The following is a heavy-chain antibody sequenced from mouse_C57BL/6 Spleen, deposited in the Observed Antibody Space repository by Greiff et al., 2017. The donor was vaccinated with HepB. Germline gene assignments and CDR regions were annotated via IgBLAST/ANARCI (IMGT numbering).Heavy chain of an antibody. J-gene: IGHJ2*01. V-gene: IGHV1-9*01. CDR1: GYKFTGYW. Sequence: QVQLQQSGAELMKPGASVKLSCKATGYKFTGYWKEWVKQRPGHGLEWIGENIPGSGSTNYNEKFKGKATCTADKSSNTAYKQLISMTTEDSSNYYCGRRRVYYYLDYSSQGTTLTASS. CDR2: NIPGSGST. D-gene: IGHD2-3*01. CDR3: GRRRVYYYLDY.